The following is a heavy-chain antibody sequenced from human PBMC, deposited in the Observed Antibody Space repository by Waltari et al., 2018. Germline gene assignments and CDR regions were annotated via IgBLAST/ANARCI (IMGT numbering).Heavy chain of an antibody. J-gene: IGHJ6*02. V-gene: IGHV3-30*04. D-gene: IGHD3-10*01. CDR1: GFTFSSYA. Sequence: QVQLVESGGGVVQPGRSLRLSCAASGFTFSSYAMHWVRQAPGKGLAWVAVITYDESNKSYADSGKGRFTIARDNSKNTLYLQMNSLRAEDTAVYYCARDGDNYDGSGSYYNYYYYGMDVWGQGTTVTVSS. CDR2: ITYDESNK. CDR3: ARDGDNYDGSGSYYNYYYYGMDV.